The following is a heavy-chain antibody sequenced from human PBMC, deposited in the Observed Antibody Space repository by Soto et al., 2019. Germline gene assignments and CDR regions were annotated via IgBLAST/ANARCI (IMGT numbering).Heavy chain of an antibody. CDR3: AKSGSNYVWFDP. CDR1: GFTFSSHW. CDR2: INSDGSST. V-gene: IGHV3-74*01. D-gene: IGHD4-4*01. Sequence: QSGGSLRLSCAASGFTFSSHWMHWVRQAPGKGLVWVSRINSDGSSTSYADSVKGRFTISRDNAKNTLYLQMNSLRAEDTAVYYCAKSGSNYVWFDPWGQGTLVTVSS. J-gene: IGHJ5*02.